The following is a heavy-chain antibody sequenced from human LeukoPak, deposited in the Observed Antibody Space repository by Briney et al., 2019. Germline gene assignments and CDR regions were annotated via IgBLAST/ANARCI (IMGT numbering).Heavy chain of an antibody. J-gene: IGHJ4*02. CDR1: GFTFSSYG. V-gene: IGHV3-30*02. Sequence: GGSLRLSCAASGFTFSSYGMHWVRQAPGKGLEWVAFIRYDGSNKYYADSVKGRFTISRDNSKNTLYLQMNSLRAEDTAVYYCASRRDGYNYVDYWGQGTLVTVSS. CDR2: IRYDGSNK. D-gene: IGHD5-24*01. CDR3: ASRRDGYNYVDY.